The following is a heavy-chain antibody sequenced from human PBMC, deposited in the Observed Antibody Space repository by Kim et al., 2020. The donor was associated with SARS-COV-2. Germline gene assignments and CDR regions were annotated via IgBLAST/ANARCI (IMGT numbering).Heavy chain of an antibody. D-gene: IGHD6-6*01. CDR3: AKVLKFEYSSSAGAFDI. J-gene: IGHJ3*02. Sequence: GGSLRLSCAASGFTFGDYAMHWVRQAPGKGLEWVSGISWNSGSIGYAGSVKGRFTISRDNAKNSLYLQMNSLRAEDTALYYCAKVLKFEYSSSAGAFDIWSQGKMVTVSS. V-gene: IGHV3-9*01. CDR2: ISWNSGSI. CDR1: GFTFGDYA.